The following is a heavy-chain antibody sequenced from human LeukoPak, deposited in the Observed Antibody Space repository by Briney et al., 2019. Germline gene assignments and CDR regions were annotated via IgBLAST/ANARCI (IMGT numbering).Heavy chain of an antibody. J-gene: IGHJ5*02. CDR1: GGSISSYY. CDR2: IYTSGST. V-gene: IGHV4-4*07. CDR3: ARDHGYCSSTSCYLWWFDP. Sequence: SETLSLTCTVSGGSISSYYWSWIRQPAGKGLEWIGRIYTSGSTNYNPSLKSRVTISVDTSKNQFSLKLSSVTAADTAVYYCARDHGYCSSTSCYLWWFDPWGQGTLVTVSS. D-gene: IGHD2-2*03.